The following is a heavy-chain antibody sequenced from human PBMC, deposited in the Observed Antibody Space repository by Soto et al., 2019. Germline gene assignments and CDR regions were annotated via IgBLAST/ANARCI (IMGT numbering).Heavy chain of an antibody. V-gene: IGHV3-30*18. Sequence: QVQLVESGGGVVQPGRSLRLSCAASGFTFSSYGMHWVRQAPGKGLEWVAVISYDGSNKYYADSVKGRFTISRDNSKNTLYLQMNSLRAEDTAVYYCVKDYCGGDCYWWGFDFWGQGTLVTVSS. J-gene: IGHJ4*02. CDR2: ISYDGSNK. CDR3: VKDYCGGDCYWWGFDF. D-gene: IGHD2-21*02. CDR1: GFTFSSYG.